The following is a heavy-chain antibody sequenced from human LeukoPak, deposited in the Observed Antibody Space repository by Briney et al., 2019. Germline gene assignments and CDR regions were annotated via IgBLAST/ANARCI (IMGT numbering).Heavy chain of an antibody. V-gene: IGHV3-21*01. CDR2: ISSSSSYI. CDR3: GRDMGGGNGSGSYYLNDY. CDR1: GFTFSSYS. Sequence: GGSLRLSCAASGFTFSSYSMNWVRQAPGKGLEWVSSISSSSSYIYYADSVKGRFTISRDNAKNSLYLQMNSLRAEDTAVYNCGRDMGGGNGSGSYYLNDYWGQGTLVTVSS. J-gene: IGHJ4*02. D-gene: IGHD3-10*01.